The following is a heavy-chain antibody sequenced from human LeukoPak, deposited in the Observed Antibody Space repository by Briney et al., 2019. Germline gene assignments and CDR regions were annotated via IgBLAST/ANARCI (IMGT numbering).Heavy chain of an antibody. J-gene: IGHJ4*02. Sequence: ASVKVSCKASGYTFTGYYMHWVRQAPGQGLEWMGWINPNSGGTNYAQKFQGRVTMTRDTSISTAYMELSRLRSDDTAVYYCARIYYSGGSCYPDYWGQGTLVTVSS. CDR2: INPNSGGT. CDR1: GYTFTGYY. D-gene: IGHD2-15*01. CDR3: ARIYYSGGSCYPDY. V-gene: IGHV1-2*02.